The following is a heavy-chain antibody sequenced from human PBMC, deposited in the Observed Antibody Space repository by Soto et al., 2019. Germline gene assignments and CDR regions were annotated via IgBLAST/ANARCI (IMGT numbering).Heavy chain of an antibody. D-gene: IGHD5-18*01. CDR3: ARARDVDTAMALDY. CDR2: IYYSGST. CDR1: GGSISSYY. V-gene: IGHV4-59*01. Sequence: ETLSLTCTVSGGSISSYYWSWIRQPPGKGLEWIGYIYYSGSTNYNPSLKSRVTISVDTSKNQFSLKLSSVTAADTAVYYCARARDVDTAMALDYWGQGTLVT. J-gene: IGHJ4*02.